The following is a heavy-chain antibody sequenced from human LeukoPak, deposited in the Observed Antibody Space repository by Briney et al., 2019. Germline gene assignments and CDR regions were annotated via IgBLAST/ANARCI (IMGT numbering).Heavy chain of an antibody. V-gene: IGHV3-33*06. CDR2: IWYDGSNK. CDR1: GFTFSSYG. CDR3: AKDGGLWVSAHWGDS. J-gene: IGHJ4*02. D-gene: IGHD7-27*01. Sequence: GGSLRLSCAASGFTFSSYGMHWVRQAPGKGLEWVAIIWYDGSNKYYADSVKGRFTISRDNSKSTLYLQVNSLRVEDTAVYYCAKDGGLWVSAHWGDSWGRGTLVTVSS.